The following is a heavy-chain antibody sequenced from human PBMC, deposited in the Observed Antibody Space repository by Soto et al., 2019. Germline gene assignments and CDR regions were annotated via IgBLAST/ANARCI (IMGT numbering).Heavy chain of an antibody. CDR3: AKDATPYNGKNDGFVI. Sequence: EVQLLESGGGLVQPGGSLRLSCAASGFTFRNYAMYWVRQAPGKGLEWVSHIGGDGSSPLYTDSVKGRFTISRDNSKNASYLQMTSLRVEDTAVYYCAKDATPYNGKNDGFVICGQGTLVTVYS. V-gene: IGHV3-23*01. D-gene: IGHD1-20*01. CDR2: IGGDGSSP. J-gene: IGHJ3*02. CDR1: GFTFRNYA.